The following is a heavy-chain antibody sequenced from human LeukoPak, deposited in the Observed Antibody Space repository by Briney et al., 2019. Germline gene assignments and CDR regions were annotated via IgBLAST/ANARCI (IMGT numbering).Heavy chain of an antibody. CDR3: ARDWNY. V-gene: IGHV3-48*01. D-gene: IGHD3-3*01. CDR1: GFTFSSYS. CDR2: ISSSSSSI. Sequence: GGSLRLSCAASGFTFSSYSMNWVRQAPGKGLEWVSFISSSSSSIHYADSVKGRFTISRDNAKNSLYLQINSLRAEDTAVYYCARDWNYWGQGTLVTVSS. J-gene: IGHJ4*02.